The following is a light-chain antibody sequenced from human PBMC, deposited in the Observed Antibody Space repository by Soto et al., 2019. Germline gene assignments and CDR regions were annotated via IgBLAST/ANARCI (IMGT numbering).Light chain of an antibody. CDR1: QSISSY. CDR2: AAV. J-gene: IGKJ1*01. Sequence: RVTITWRASQSISSYLNWYQQKPGKPPKLLIYAAVSLQSGIPSRFSAYGSGTDFTLTISCLQSEDFATYYCQQYYSYPWTFGQGTKVDIK. CDR3: QQYYSYPWT. V-gene: IGKV1-8*01.